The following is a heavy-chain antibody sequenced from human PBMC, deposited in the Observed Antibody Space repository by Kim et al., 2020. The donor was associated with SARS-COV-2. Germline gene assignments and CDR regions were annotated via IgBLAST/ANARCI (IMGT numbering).Heavy chain of an antibody. CDR1: GYTFTSYY. Sequence: ASVKVSCKASGYTFTSYYMHWVRQAPGQGLEWMGIINPSGGSTSYAQKFQGRVTMTRDTSTSTVYMELSSLRSEDTAVYYCAREGIYCSGGSCSGGYFDYWGQGTLVTVSS. D-gene: IGHD2-15*01. CDR2: INPSGGST. CDR3: AREGIYCSGGSCSGGYFDY. V-gene: IGHV1-46*01. J-gene: IGHJ4*02.